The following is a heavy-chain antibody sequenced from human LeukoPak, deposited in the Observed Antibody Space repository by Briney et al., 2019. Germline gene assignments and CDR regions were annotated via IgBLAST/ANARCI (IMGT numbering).Heavy chain of an antibody. D-gene: IGHD5-18*01. Sequence: SETLSLTCTVSGGSISSSSYYWGWIRQPPGKGLEWIGSIYYSGSTWSSLKSRVTISIDTSKNKFSLKLSSVTAADTAVHYCARAEYSYGYVDYWGQGTLVTVSS. CDR2: IYYSGST. CDR1: GGSISSSSYY. CDR3: ARAEYSYGYVDY. J-gene: IGHJ4*02. V-gene: IGHV4-39*07.